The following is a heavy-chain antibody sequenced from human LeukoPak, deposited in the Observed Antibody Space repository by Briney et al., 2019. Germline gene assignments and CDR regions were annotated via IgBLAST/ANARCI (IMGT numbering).Heavy chain of an antibody. V-gene: IGHV3-15*01. J-gene: IGHJ6*03. Sequence: GGSLRLSCAASGFTFSNAWMSWVRQAPGKGLEWVGRIKSKTDGGTTDHAAPVKGGFTISRDDSKNTLYLQMNSLKTEDTAVYYCTTGFRLYRNGSGSYYEGSHYYYYYMDVWGKGTTVTVSS. CDR3: TTGFRLYRNGSGSYYEGSHYYYYYMDV. CDR2: IKSKTDGGTT. D-gene: IGHD3-10*01. CDR1: GFTFSNAW.